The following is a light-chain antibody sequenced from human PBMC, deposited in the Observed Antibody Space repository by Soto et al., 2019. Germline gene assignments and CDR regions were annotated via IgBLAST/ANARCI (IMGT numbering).Light chain of an antibody. CDR3: QEYNNWPPDRT. Sequence: EIVMTQSPATLSVSPGERATLSCRASQSVGSNLAWYQQKPGQAPRLLIYGASTRATGIPARFSGSGSGTEFTPSISSVQSEDFAIYCCQEYNNWPPDRTFGQGTKVEIK. V-gene: IGKV3-15*01. CDR1: QSVGSN. J-gene: IGKJ1*01. CDR2: GAS.